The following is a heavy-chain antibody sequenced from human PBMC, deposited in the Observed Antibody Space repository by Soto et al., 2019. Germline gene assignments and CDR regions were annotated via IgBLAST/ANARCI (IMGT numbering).Heavy chain of an antibody. D-gene: IGHD3-3*01. CDR2: ISFDGSNK. V-gene: IGHV3-30-3*01. J-gene: IGHJ4*02. Sequence: QVQLVESGGGVVQPGTSPRLSCAASGFIFSNYAMHWVRQAPGKGLEWVAVISFDGSNKYYADSVKGRCTISRDKANNTPYWQMNSLRAEDTAVYYCAREGMEWQYFDCWGQGTLVTVSS. CDR1: GFIFSNYA. CDR3: AREGMEWQYFDC.